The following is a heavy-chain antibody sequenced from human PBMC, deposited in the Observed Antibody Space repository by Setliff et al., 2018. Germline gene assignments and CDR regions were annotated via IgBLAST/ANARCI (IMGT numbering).Heavy chain of an antibody. D-gene: IGHD2-21*01. V-gene: IGHV1-18*01. J-gene: IGHJ4*02. Sequence: ASVKVSCKASGFSFSNYGITWVRQAPGRGLEWLGWISGYTGNTNSVQKLRGRVTMTTDTSTSTAYLGLGSLTTDDTAVYYCARDEASCGGDCYSRGYFDFWGQGTLVTVSS. CDR3: ARDEASCGGDCYSRGYFDF. CDR2: ISGYTGNT. CDR1: GFSFSNYG.